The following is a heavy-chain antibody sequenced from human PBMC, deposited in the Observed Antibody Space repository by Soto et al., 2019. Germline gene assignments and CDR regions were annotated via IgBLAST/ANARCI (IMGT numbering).Heavy chain of an antibody. CDR1: GFTFDNYA. CDR2: ISSSGDIT. CDR3: AKDYYFDY. V-gene: IGHV3-23*01. J-gene: IGHJ4*01. Sequence: GGSLRLSCAASGFTFDNYAMTWVRQSPEKGLEWVSIISSSGDITYYTDSVKGRFTISRDNSKNTLYLQMYSLRAEGTAIYYCAKDYYFDYWGHGTLVTVSS.